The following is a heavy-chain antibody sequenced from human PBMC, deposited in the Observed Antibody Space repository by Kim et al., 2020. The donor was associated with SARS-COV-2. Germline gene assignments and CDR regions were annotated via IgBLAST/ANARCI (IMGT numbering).Heavy chain of an antibody. Sequence: SVKVSCKASGGTFSSYAISWVRQAPGQGLEWMGGIIPIFGTANYAQKFQGRVTITADESTSTAYMELSSLRSEDTAVYYCASFREDSSGYLGRGYNWFDPWGQGTLVTVSS. CDR1: GGTFSSYA. D-gene: IGHD3-22*01. CDR3: ASFREDSSGYLGRGYNWFDP. CDR2: IIPIFGTA. V-gene: IGHV1-69*13. J-gene: IGHJ5*02.